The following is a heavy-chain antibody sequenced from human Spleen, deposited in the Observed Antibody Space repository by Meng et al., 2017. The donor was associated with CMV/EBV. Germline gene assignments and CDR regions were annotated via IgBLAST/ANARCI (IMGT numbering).Heavy chain of an antibody. D-gene: IGHD1-26*01. CDR2: INPSGDAT. J-gene: IGHJ1*01. CDR3: ARDSPGEDKWD. V-gene: IGHV1-46*02. Sequence: SCKASGYTFNNAFIHWVRQAPGQGLEWMARINPSGDATTCAQRFQGRITLTRDTSTATASLEVMRLTSEDTAVYYCARDSPGEDKWDWGQGTLVNVSS. CDR1: GYTFNNAF.